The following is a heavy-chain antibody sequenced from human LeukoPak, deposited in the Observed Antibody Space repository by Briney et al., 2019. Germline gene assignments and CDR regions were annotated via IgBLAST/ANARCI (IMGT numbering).Heavy chain of an antibody. J-gene: IGHJ4*02. V-gene: IGHV1-18*01. D-gene: IGHD1-26*01. CDR2: ISAYNGNT. CDR1: GGTFSSYA. Sequence: GSSVKVSCKASGGTFSSYAISWVRQAPGQGLEWMGWISAYNGNTNYAQKLQGRVTMTTDTSTSTAYMELRSLRSDDTAVYYCARDQGRGSPGGKNYWGQGTLVTVSS. CDR3: ARDQGRGSPGGKNY.